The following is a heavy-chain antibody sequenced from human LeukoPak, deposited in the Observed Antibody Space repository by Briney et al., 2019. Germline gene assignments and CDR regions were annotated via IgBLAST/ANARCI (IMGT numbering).Heavy chain of an antibody. CDR3: AKGSSGWYYYFDY. D-gene: IGHD6-19*01. J-gene: IGHJ4*02. V-gene: IGHV3-9*03. CDR1: GFTFDDYA. CDR2: ISWNSGSI. Sequence: GGSLRLSCAASGFTFDDYAMHWVRQAPGKGLEWVSGISWNSGSIGYADSVKGRFTISRDNAKNSLYLQMNSLRAEDMALYYCAKGSSGWYYYFDYWGQGTLVTASS.